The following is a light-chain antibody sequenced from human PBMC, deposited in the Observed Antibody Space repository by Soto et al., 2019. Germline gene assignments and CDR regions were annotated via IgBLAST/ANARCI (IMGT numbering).Light chain of an antibody. V-gene: IGKV3-20*01. CDR1: QSFTSTS. CDR2: GAS. J-gene: IGKJ5*01. CDR3: QQYDTSPPS. Sequence: EIVLTRSPGTLSLSPGERATLSCRASQSFTSTSLAWYQQKPGQAPRLLISGASRRAAGIPDRFSGSGSGADFTLTISRLEPEDFAVYYCQQYDTSPPSFGQGTRLEIK.